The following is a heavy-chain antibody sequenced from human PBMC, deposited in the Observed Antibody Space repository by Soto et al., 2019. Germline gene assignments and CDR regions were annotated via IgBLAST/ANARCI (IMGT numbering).Heavy chain of an antibody. CDR2: ISYDGSNK. Sequence: GGSLRLSCAASGFTFSSYGMHWVRQAPGKGLEWVAVISYDGSNKYYADSVKGRFTISRDNSKNTLYLQMNSLRAEDTAVYYCAKDLGSTVTTTDDAFDIWGQGTMVTVSS. CDR1: GFTFSSYG. CDR3: AKDLGSTVTTTDDAFDI. J-gene: IGHJ3*02. D-gene: IGHD4-17*01. V-gene: IGHV3-30*18.